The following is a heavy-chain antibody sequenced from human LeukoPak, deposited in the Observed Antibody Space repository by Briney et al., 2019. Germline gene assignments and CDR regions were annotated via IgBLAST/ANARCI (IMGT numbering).Heavy chain of an antibody. CDR2: INHSGSA. J-gene: IGHJ4*02. V-gene: IGHV4-34*01. D-gene: IGHD3-16*01. Sequence: SETLSLTCAVYGGSFSGYYWSWIRQPPGKGLEWIGEINHSGSANYNPSLKSRVTISVDTSKNQFSLKLSSVTAADTAVYYCARGDPYGPFDHWGQGTLVTVSS. CDR3: ARGDPYGPFDH. CDR1: GGSFSGYY.